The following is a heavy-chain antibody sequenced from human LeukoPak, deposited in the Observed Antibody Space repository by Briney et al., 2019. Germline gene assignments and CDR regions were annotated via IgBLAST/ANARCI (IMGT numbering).Heavy chain of an antibody. D-gene: IGHD2-2*01. CDR3: AGGRRIFCSSTSCYSRGWFDP. V-gene: IGHV1-46*01. CDR2: INPSGGST. Sequence: ASVKVSCKASGYTFTSYYMHWVRQAPGQGLEWMGIINPSGGSTSYAQKFQGRVTMTRDTSTSTVYMELSSLRSEDTAVYYCAGGRRIFCSSTSCYSRGWFDPWGQGTLVTVSS. CDR1: GYTFTSYY. J-gene: IGHJ5*02.